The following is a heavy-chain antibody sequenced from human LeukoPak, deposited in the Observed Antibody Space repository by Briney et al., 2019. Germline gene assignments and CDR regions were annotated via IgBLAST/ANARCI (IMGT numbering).Heavy chain of an antibody. Sequence: PGGSLRLSCAASGFTFSSYGMHWVRQAPGKGLEWVSSISSSGDNTFNAASVKGRFTISRDNSKNTLYLQMNSLRAEDTAVYYCVKDWSKWAKCEGDCLDSWGQGTLVTVSS. D-gene: IGHD1/OR15-1a*01. CDR3: VKDWSKWAKCEGDCLDS. V-gene: IGHV3-23*01. CDR1: GFTFSSYG. J-gene: IGHJ4*02. CDR2: ISSSGDNT.